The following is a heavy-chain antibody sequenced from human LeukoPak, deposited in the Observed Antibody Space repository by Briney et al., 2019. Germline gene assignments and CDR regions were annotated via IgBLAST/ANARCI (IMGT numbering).Heavy chain of an antibody. CDR2: IDPKTGDT. V-gene: IGHV1-2*02. D-gene: IGHD3-3*01. J-gene: IGHJ3*02. CDR1: GYTFTDYW. CDR3: ARDLGTRFANSFDI. Sequence: ASVKVSCKASGYTFTDYWIQWVRQAPGQGLEWMGWIDPKTGDTHYAQMFQGRVTMTRDTSISTAYMELTRLQSDDTAVFYCARDLGTRFANSFDIWGHGTTVTVPS.